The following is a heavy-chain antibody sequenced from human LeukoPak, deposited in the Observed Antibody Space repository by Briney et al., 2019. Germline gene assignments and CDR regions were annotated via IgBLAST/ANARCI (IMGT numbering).Heavy chain of an antibody. CDR1: GYTFTSYD. CDR3: ARAYITMVRGVLGP. Sequence: GASVKVSCKASGYTFTSYDISWVRQAPGQGLEWMGWISAYNGNTNYAQKLQGRVTMTRGTSTSTVYMELSSLRSEDTAVYYCARAYITMVRGVLGPWGQGTLVTVSS. D-gene: IGHD3-10*01. J-gene: IGHJ5*02. CDR2: ISAYNGNT. V-gene: IGHV1-18*01.